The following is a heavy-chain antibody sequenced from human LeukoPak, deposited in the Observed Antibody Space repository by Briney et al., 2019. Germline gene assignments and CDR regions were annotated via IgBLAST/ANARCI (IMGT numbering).Heavy chain of an antibody. CDR1: GFTFSSYAMH. D-gene: IGHD2-2*01. Sequence: GSLRLSCAASGFTFSSYAMHWVRQAPGKGLEWIGSIYYSGSTYYNPSLKSRVTISVDTSKNQFSLKLSSVTAADTAVYYCASPSVYCSSTSCLDAFDIWGQGTMVTVSS. V-gene: IGHV4-39*01. J-gene: IGHJ3*02. CDR3: ASPSVYCSSTSCLDAFDI. CDR2: IYYSGST.